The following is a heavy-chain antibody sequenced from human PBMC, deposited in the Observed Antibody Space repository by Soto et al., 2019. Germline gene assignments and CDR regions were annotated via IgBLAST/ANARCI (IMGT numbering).Heavy chain of an antibody. Sequence: EVQLLESGGGLVQPGGSLRLSCAASGFTFSSYAMSWVRQAPGKGLEWVSAISGSGGSTYYADSVKGRFTISRDNSKNTLDLQMNSLRAEDTAVYYCAKDRLQASYYDFWSGYYPNWFDPWGQGTLVTVSS. J-gene: IGHJ5*02. CDR1: GFTFSSYA. CDR2: ISGSGGST. CDR3: AKDRLQASYYDFWSGYYPNWFDP. V-gene: IGHV3-23*01. D-gene: IGHD3-3*01.